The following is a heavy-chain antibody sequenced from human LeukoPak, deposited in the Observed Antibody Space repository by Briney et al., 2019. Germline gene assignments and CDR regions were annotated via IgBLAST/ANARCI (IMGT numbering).Heavy chain of an antibody. Sequence: PGGSLRLSCAVSGFTVSRYYMSWVRQAPGKGLEWVSIIHSGDNAYYADSVKGRFTISRDNSKNTLYLQMNSLRVEDTAVYYCASAAGPFDNWGQGTLVTVSS. D-gene: IGHD6-19*01. CDR1: GFTVSRYY. J-gene: IGHJ4*02. CDR3: ASAAGPFDN. CDR2: IHSGDNA. V-gene: IGHV3-66*01.